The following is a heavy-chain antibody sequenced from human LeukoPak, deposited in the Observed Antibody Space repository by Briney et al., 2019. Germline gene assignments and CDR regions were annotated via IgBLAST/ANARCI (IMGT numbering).Heavy chain of an antibody. V-gene: IGHV4-34*01. CDR2: INHSGST. CDR1: GGSFSGYY. CDR3: ATRRRYCSSTSCYGVDY. J-gene: IGHJ4*02. Sequence: PSETLSLTCAVYGGSFSGYYWSWIRQPPGKGLEWIGEINHSGSTNYNPSLKSRATIPVDTSKNQFSLKLSSVTAADTAVYYCATRRRYCSSTSCYGVDYWGQGTLVTVSS. D-gene: IGHD2-2*01.